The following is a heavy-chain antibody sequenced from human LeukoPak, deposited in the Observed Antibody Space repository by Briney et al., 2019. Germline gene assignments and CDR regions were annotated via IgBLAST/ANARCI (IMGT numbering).Heavy chain of an antibody. D-gene: IGHD5-12*01. Sequence: GGSLRLSCAASGFTFSSYGMHWVRQAPGKGLEWVAFIRYDGTNKYYADSVKGRFTISRDNSKNTLYLQMNSLRAEDTALYYCAKDTVKVTTIRRVPHYMDVWGKGTTVTISS. CDR2: IRYDGTNK. V-gene: IGHV3-30*02. J-gene: IGHJ6*03. CDR3: AKDTVKVTTIRRVPHYMDV. CDR1: GFTFSSYG.